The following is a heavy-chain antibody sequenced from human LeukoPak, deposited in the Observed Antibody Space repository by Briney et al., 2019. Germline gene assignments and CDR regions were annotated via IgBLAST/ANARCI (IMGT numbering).Heavy chain of an antibody. CDR1: GGSISSYY. V-gene: IGHV4-59*01. D-gene: IGHD6-6*01. J-gene: IGHJ4*02. CDR3: ARARRGSSSSGDLFDY. Sequence: SETLSLTCTVSGGSISSYYWSWIRQPPGKGLEWIGYIYYSGSTNYNPSLKSRVTISVDTSKNQFSLRLSSVTAADTAVYYCARARRGSSSSGDLFDYWGQGTLVTVSS. CDR2: IYYSGST.